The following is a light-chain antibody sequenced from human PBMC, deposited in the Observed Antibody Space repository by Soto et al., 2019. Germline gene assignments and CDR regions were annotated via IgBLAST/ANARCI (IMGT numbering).Light chain of an antibody. CDR2: AAS. J-gene: IGKJ1*01. CDR1: QSISSY. V-gene: IGKV1-39*01. Sequence: DIQMTQSPSSLSASVGDRVTITCRASQSISSYLNWYQQKPGKAPKLLIYAASSLQSGVPSRFSGSGSGTDFPLPIGSLKPEDFATYSGQRSWTFGQGTKGEIK. CDR3: QRSWT.